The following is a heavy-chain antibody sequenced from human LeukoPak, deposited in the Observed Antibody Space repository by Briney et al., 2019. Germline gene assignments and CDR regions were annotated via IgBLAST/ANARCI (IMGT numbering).Heavy chain of an antibody. J-gene: IGHJ6*03. D-gene: IGHD4-17*01. CDR1: GGSLSSYY. Sequence: SETLSLTCTVSGGSLSSYYWSWIRQPAGKGLEWSGRIYTSGSTNYNPSLKSRVTMSVDTSKNQFSLKLSSVTAADTAVYYCARGDGDLYYYYYYMDVWGKGTTVTVSS. CDR2: IYTSGST. V-gene: IGHV4-4*07. CDR3: ARGDGDLYYYYYYMDV.